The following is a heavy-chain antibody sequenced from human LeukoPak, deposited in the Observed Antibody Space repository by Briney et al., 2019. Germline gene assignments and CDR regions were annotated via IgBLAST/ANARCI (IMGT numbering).Heavy chain of an antibody. Sequence: SQTLSLTCIVSGGSISSGDYYWRWIRQPPGTGLEWIGYIYYSGSTYYNPSLKSRVTISVDTSKNQFSLKLSSVTAADTAVYYCARERETLFDYWGQGTLVTVSS. V-gene: IGHV4-30-4*08. J-gene: IGHJ4*02. CDR3: ARERETLFDY. D-gene: IGHD1-26*01. CDR2: IYYSGST. CDR1: GGSISSGDYY.